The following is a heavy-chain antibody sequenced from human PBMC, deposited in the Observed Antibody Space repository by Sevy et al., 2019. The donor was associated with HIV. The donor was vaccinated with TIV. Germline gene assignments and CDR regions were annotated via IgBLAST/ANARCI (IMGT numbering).Heavy chain of an antibody. CDR2: IYSDGKT. Sequence: GGSLRLSCAASGFTVSRNYMSWVRQAPGKGLEWVSVIYSDGKTFYADSVQDSCTISRDNSKNTLYLQVNSLRAEDTAVDYYWGWGSAWTLFDYWGQGTLVTVSS. V-gene: IGHV3-66*01. CDR3: WGWGSAWTLFDY. CDR1: GFTVSRNY. J-gene: IGHJ4*02. D-gene: IGHD6-19*01.